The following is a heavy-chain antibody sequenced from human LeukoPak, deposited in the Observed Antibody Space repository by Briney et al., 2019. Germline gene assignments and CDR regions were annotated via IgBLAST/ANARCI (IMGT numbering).Heavy chain of an antibody. D-gene: IGHD5-12*01. CDR2: IYSGGNT. Sequence: GGSLRLSCAAPGFTDSSNYMSGVRQAPGKGREGGSDIYSGGNTSYAESVKGRFTTSRDNGKYTLYHKMNSLRAEDTAVYYCARESRGYISLLPWYCDLWGRSTLDTVSS. CDR1: GFTDSSNY. V-gene: IGHV3-66*01. CDR3: ARESRGYISLLPWYCDL. J-gene: IGHJ2*01.